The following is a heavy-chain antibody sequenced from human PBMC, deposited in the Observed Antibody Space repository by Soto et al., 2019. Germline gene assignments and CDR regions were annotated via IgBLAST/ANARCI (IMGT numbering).Heavy chain of an antibody. CDR2: ISGSGFKK. V-gene: IGHV3-23*01. CDR3: AKNQGVELLPLATVDWFDP. D-gene: IGHD2-15*01. Sequence: GGSLRLSCAASGFIFENFGMSWVRQAPGKGLEWISSISGSGFKKYYADSVTVRFTISRDNFKSTVYLELNNLGAEDTAVYHCAKNQGVELLPLATVDWFDPLGQGSVVTVSS. CDR1: GFIFENFG. J-gene: IGHJ5*02.